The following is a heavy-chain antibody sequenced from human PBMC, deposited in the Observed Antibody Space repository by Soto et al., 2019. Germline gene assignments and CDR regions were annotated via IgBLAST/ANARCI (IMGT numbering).Heavy chain of an antibody. D-gene: IGHD3-10*01. CDR2: MSPNSGNT. CDR3: ARGMSDGFGEVS. V-gene: IGHV1-8*01. J-gene: IGHJ5*02. CDR1: GYTFTNDD. Sequence: QVQLVQSGAEVKKPGASVKVSCKTSGYTFTNDDINWERQAAGQGLEWIGWMSPNSGNTGYAQKFQGRVTLTRDTSISTAYMELSSLRSEDTAVYYCARGMSDGFGEVSWGQGTLVTVSS.